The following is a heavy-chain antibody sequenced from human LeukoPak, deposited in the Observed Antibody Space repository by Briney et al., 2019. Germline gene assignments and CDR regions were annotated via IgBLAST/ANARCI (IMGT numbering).Heavy chain of an antibody. CDR2: ISGSGGST. CDR3: ARARSPRYFDY. Sequence: GGSLRLSCAASGFTFSSYGMSWVRQAPGKGLEWVSAISGSGGSTYYADSVKGRFTISRDNSKNTLYLQMNSLRAEDTAVYYCARARSPRYFDYWGQGTLVTVSS. CDR1: GFTFSSYG. V-gene: IGHV3-23*01. J-gene: IGHJ4*02.